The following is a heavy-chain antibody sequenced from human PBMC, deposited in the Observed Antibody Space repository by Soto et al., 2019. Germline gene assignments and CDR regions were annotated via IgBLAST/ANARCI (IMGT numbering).Heavy chain of an antibody. J-gene: IGHJ4*02. CDR1: GGTFSSYT. CDR3: ARDHSGVMVRGDY. Sequence: QVQLVQSGAEVKKPGSSVKVSCKASGGTFSSYTISWVRQAPGQGLEWMGRIIPILGIANYAQKFQGRVTITADKYTSTAYMELSSLRSEDTAVYYCARDHSGVMVRGDYWGQGTLVTVSS. D-gene: IGHD3-10*01. CDR2: IIPILGIA. V-gene: IGHV1-69*08.